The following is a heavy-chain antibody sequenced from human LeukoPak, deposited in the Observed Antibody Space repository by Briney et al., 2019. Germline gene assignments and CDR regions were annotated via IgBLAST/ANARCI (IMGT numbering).Heavy chain of an antibody. CDR3: ARDIGDSSSGWGYFDY. CDR1: GFTFSDYY. V-gene: IGHV3-11*06. J-gene: IGHJ4*02. Sequence: PGGSLRLSCAASGFTFSDYYMSWIRQAPGKGLEWVSYTSSSSSHTNYADSVKGRFTISRDNAKNSLFLQMNSLRAEDTAVYYCARDIGDSSSGWGYFDYWGQGTLVTVSS. CDR2: TSSSSSHT. D-gene: IGHD3-22*01.